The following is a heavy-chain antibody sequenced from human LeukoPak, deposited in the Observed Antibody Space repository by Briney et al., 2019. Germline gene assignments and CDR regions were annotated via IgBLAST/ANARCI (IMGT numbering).Heavy chain of an antibody. CDR2: SSSRSSYI. D-gene: IGHD5-24*01. Sequence: GGSLRLSCAASGFTFTSYTMNWVRQAPGKGLEWVSSSSSRSSYIFYADSVKGRFSISRDTPKNSLYLQMNSLRAEDTAVYYCARGSRDGWFDPWGQGTLVTVSS. V-gene: IGHV3-21*01. J-gene: IGHJ5*02. CDR1: GFTFTSYT. CDR3: ARGSRDGWFDP.